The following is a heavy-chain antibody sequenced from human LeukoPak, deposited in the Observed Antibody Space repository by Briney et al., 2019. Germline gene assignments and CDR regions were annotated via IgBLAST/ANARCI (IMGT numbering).Heavy chain of an antibody. D-gene: IGHD2-2*02. CDR1: GYTFTSYG. V-gene: IGHV1-18*01. CDR3: ASVGYCSSTSCYKGAFDI. J-gene: IGHJ3*02. CDR2: ISAYNGNT. Sequence: GASVKVSCKASGYTFTSYGISWVRQAPGQGLEWMGWISAYNGNTNYAQKLQGRVTMTTDTSTSTAYMELRSLRSDDTAVYYCASVGYCSSTSCYKGAFDIWGQGTMVTVSS.